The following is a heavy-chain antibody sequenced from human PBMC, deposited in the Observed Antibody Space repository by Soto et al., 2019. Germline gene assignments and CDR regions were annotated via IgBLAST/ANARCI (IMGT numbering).Heavy chain of an antibody. D-gene: IGHD3-10*01. V-gene: IGHV3-11*06. Sequence: AGGSLRLSCAASGFTFSDYYMSWIRQAPGKGLEWVSYISSSSSYTNYADSVKGRFTISRDNAKNSLYLQMNSLRAEDTAVYYCARAESLGYGSGNWFDPWGQGTLVTVSS. CDR2: ISSSSSYT. CDR1: GFTFSDYY. J-gene: IGHJ5*02. CDR3: ARAESLGYGSGNWFDP.